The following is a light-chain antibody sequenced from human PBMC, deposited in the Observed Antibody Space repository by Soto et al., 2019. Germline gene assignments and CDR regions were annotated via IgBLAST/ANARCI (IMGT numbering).Light chain of an antibody. V-gene: IGLV2-23*01. J-gene: IGLJ2*01. CDR2: DDS. CDR3: CSYAGSSIYV. CDR1: SSDVGSYNL. Sequence: QSVLTQPASVSGSPGQSITISCTGTSSDVGSYNLVSWYQQHPGKAPKLMIYDDSHRPSGVSNRFSGSKSGNTASLTISGLQAEDEADYYCCSYAGSSIYVFGGGTKVTVL.